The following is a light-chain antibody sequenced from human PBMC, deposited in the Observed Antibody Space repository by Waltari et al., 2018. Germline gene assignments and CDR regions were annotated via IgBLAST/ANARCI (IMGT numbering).Light chain of an antibody. CDR1: KIGSKN. CDR2: DDG. V-gene: IGLV3-21*02. CDR3: QSYDSSLSLVV. J-gene: IGLJ2*01. Sequence: SYVLTQPPSVSVAPGQTARITCDGNKIGSKNVHWYQQKPGQAPVLVVYDDGDRPSGIPGRFSGSNSGNTATLTISRVDAGDEANYYCQSYDSSLSLVVFGGGTKLTVL.